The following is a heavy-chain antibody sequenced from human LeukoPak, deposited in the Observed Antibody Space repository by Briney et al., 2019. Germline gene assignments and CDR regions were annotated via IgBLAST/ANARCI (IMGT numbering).Heavy chain of an antibody. Sequence: ASVKVSCEGSGGTFNTYVISWVRQAPGQGPEWMGSIIPNLGTSNYAQKFQGRVTVTADKSTSTAYMELSSLRSEDTAIYYCTRSIVVIPATIPYYFDYWGQGTLVTVSS. CDR2: IIPNLGTS. CDR1: GGTFNTYV. CDR3: TRSIVVIPATIPYYFDY. V-gene: IGHV1-69*04. J-gene: IGHJ4*02. D-gene: IGHD2-2*02.